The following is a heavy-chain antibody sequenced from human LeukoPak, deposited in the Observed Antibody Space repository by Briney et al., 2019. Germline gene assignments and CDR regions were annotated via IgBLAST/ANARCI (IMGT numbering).Heavy chain of an antibody. D-gene: IGHD6-13*01. CDR2: IYQSGST. CDR3: ARVYSNYYMDV. J-gene: IGHJ6*03. CDR1: GYSISSGHY. Sequence: SETLSPTCAVSGYSISSGHYWGWIRQPPGKGLEWIGSIYQSGSTYYNPSLKSRVTISVDTSKNQFSLKLNSVTAADTAVYYCARVYSNYYMDVWGKGTTVTVSS. V-gene: IGHV4-38-2*01.